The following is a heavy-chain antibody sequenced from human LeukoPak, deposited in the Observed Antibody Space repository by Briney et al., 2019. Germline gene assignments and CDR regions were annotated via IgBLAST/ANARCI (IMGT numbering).Heavy chain of an antibody. J-gene: IGHJ5*02. CDR2: INPNSGGT. V-gene: IGHV1-2*04. D-gene: IGHD3-10*01. CDR3: ARGTVLWFGEFYNWFDP. Sequence: ASVKVSCKASGYTFTGYYMHWVRQAPGQGLEWMGWINPNSGGTNYAQKFQGWVTMTRDTSISTAYTELSRLRSDDTAVYYCARGTVLWFGEFYNWFDPWGQGTLVTVSS. CDR1: GYTFTGYY.